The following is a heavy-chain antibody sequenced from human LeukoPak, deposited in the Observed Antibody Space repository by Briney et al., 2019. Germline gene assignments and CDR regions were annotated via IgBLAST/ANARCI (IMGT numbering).Heavy chain of an antibody. V-gene: IGHV1-18*01. D-gene: IGHD4-23*01. CDR3: ARSRPTTVVNPFDY. Sequence: ASVKVSCKASGYTFTSYGISWVRQAPGQGLEWMGWISAYNGNTNYAQKLQGRVTMTTDTSTSTAYMELRSLRSDDTAVYYCARSRPTTVVNPFDYWGQGTLVTVSS. CDR1: GYTFTSYG. CDR2: ISAYNGNT. J-gene: IGHJ4*02.